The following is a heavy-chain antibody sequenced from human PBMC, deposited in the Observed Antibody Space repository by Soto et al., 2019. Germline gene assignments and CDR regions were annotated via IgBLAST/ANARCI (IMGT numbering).Heavy chain of an antibody. Sequence: ASVKVSCKASGYTFTSYGSSWVRQAPGQGLEWMGWISAYNGNTNYAQKLQGRVTMTTDTSTSTAYMELRSLRSDDTAVYYCAGDPYCGGDCYPDTDAFDIWGQGTMVTVSS. CDR3: AGDPYCGGDCYPDTDAFDI. D-gene: IGHD2-21*02. CDR1: GYTFTSYG. J-gene: IGHJ3*02. V-gene: IGHV1-18*01. CDR2: ISAYNGNT.